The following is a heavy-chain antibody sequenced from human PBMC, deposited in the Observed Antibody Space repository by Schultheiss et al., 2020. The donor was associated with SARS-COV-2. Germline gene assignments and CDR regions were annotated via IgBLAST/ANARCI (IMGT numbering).Heavy chain of an antibody. V-gene: IGHV1-8*02. CDR1: GYTFTSYG. J-gene: IGHJ6*02. Sequence: ASVKVSCKASGYTFTSYGISWVRQAPGQGLEWMGWMNPNSGNTGYAQKFQGRVTMTRDTSISTAYMELSRLRSDDTAVYYCARGKVAGTANYGMDVWGQGTTVTVSS. D-gene: IGHD6-19*01. CDR3: ARGKVAGTANYGMDV. CDR2: MNPNSGNT.